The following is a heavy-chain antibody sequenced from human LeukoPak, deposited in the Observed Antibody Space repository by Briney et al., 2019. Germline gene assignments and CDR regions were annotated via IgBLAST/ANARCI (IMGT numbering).Heavy chain of an antibody. CDR1: GGSISSSSYY. Sequence: SETLSLTCTVSGGSISSSSYYWGWIRQPPGKGLEWIGSIYYSGSTYYNPSLKSRVTISVDTSKNQFSLKLSSVTAADTAVYYCARRGLVRGAHFDYWGQGTLVTVSS. J-gene: IGHJ4*02. CDR3: ARRGLVRGAHFDY. D-gene: IGHD3-10*01. V-gene: IGHV4-39*01. CDR2: IYYSGST.